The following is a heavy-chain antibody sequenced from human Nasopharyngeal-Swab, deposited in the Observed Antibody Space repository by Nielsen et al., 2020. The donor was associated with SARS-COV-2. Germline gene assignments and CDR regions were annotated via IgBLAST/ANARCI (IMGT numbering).Heavy chain of an antibody. D-gene: IGHD3-22*01. CDR3: ARDGVAIITTYFDY. CDR1: GFTFSSYS. Sequence: GESLKISYAASGFTFSSYSMNWVRQAPGKGLEWVSSITSSSSYIYYADSVKGRFTISRDNAKNSLFLQMNSLRAEDTAVYYCARDGVAIITTYFDYWGQGTLVTVSS. CDR2: ITSSSSYI. V-gene: IGHV3-21*01. J-gene: IGHJ4*02.